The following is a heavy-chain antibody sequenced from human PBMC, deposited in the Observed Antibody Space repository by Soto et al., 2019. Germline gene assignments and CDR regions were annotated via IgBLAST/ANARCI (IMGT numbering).Heavy chain of an antibody. J-gene: IGHJ4*02. V-gene: IGHV1-69*02. CDR1: GDTFSFYT. D-gene: IGHD3-10*01. CDR2: VNPIVSMS. CDR3: AASYGSGYRAFDY. Sequence: QVQLVQSGAEVKKPGSSVKFSCKASGDTFSFYTINWVRQAPGLGLEWMGRVNPIVSMSNYAQKFQGRVTITADKSTNTAYMKPSSLRSEDTAIYYCAASYGSGYRAFDYWGQGALVTVSS.